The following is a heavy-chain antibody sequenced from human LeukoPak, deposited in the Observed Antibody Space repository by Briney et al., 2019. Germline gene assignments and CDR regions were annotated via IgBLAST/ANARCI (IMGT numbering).Heavy chain of an antibody. Sequence: ASVKVSSKASGYTFTSCGISWVRQAPGQGLEWMGWISAYNGNTNYAQKLQGRVTMTTDTSTSTAYMELRSLRSDDTAVYYCARVVPIAAAGRYNWFDPWGQGTLVTVSS. CDR2: ISAYNGNT. J-gene: IGHJ5*02. V-gene: IGHV1-18*01. D-gene: IGHD6-13*01. CDR3: ARVVPIAAAGRYNWFDP. CDR1: GYTFTSCG.